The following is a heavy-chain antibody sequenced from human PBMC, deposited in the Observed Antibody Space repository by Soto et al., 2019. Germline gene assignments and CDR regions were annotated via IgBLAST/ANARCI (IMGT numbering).Heavy chain of an antibody. CDR1: GGSISSDY. CDR3: TRLPPENRGLDAFDI. J-gene: IGHJ3*02. V-gene: IGHV4-59*01. CDR2: ICYSGRA. D-gene: IGHD3-10*01. Sequence: XXTLSLPFTVAGGSISSDYWRWIPQPPGKGLEWIGYICYSGRANYNPSLKSRVTISVDTSKNPFSLKLSSVTAEDTSVYYCTRLPPENRGLDAFDIWGQGTMVTVSS.